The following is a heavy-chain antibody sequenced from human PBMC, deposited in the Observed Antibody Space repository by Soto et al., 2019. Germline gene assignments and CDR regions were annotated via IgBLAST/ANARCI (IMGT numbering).Heavy chain of an antibody. CDR1: GFAFSIFS. V-gene: IGHV3-21*01. Sequence: GSLRLSCAASGFAFSIFSMNWVRQAPGKGLEWVSSISSTSRYIYYADSVKGRFTISRDNAKNSLYLQMNSLRAEDTAVYYCARGLVIRDSFPYYFDHWGQGTLVTVSS. CDR3: ARGLVIRDSFPYYFDH. J-gene: IGHJ4*02. CDR2: ISSTSRYI. D-gene: IGHD6-19*01.